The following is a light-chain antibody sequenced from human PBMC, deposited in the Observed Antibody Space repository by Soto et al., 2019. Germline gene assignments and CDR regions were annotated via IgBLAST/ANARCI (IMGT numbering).Light chain of an antibody. Sequence: QSALTKPPSASGSPGQSVTISCTGTSSDVADYNYVSWYQQYPGKAPKLMIYEVSKRPSGVPDRFSGSKSGNTASLTVSGLQAEDEADYYCSSYAGSNNWVFGGGTKLTVL. J-gene: IGLJ3*02. V-gene: IGLV2-8*01. CDR3: SSYAGSNNWV. CDR1: SSDVADYNY. CDR2: EVS.